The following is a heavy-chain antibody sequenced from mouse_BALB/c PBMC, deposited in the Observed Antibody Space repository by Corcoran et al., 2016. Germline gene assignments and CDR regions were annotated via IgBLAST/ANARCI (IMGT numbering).Heavy chain of an antibody. CDR1: GFNIKDTY. V-gene: IGHV14-3*02. CDR2: IDPANGST. D-gene: IGHD2-1*01. Sequence: EVQLQQSGAELVKPGASVKLSCTASGFNIKDTYMHWVKQRPEQGLEWIGRIDPANGSTKSDPKFQGKATMTADTSSNTVYLQLSSLTSEATAVYYCGRSRGGNYVVYWGQGTTLTVSS. CDR3: GRSRGGNYVVY. J-gene: IGHJ2*01.